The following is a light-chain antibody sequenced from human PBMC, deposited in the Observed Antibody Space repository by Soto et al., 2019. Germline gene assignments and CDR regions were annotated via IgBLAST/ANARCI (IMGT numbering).Light chain of an antibody. J-gene: IGKJ5*01. Sequence: EIVLTQSPGTLSLSPGERATLSCRASQSVSSSYLAWYQQKPGQAPRLLIYGASSRATGIPDRFSGSGSGTDFTLIISRLEPEDFAVYYCQHYGSSLFTFGPGTRLEIK. CDR3: QHYGSSLFT. CDR1: QSVSSSY. CDR2: GAS. V-gene: IGKV3-20*01.